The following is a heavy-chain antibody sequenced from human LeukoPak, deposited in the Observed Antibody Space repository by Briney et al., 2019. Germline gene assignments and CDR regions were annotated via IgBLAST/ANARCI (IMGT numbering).Heavy chain of an antibody. V-gene: IGHV4-4*07. CDR1: GGSISSYY. J-gene: IGHJ5*02. CDR3: ARAPEFSSGWLLDT. Sequence: SETLSLTCTVSGGSISSYYWSWIRQPAEKGLDWIGRIHTSGSTNYNPSLKSRVTMSVDTSKNQFSLKLSSVTAADTAVYFCARAPEFSSGWLLDTWGQGILVTVSP. CDR2: IHTSGST. D-gene: IGHD6-19*01.